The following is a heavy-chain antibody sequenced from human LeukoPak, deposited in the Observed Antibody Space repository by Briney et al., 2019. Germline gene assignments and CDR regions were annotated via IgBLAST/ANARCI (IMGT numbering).Heavy chain of an antibody. J-gene: IGHJ3*02. CDR1: GGSINNSTYY. CDR2: INHSGST. CDR3: ARSPAPLYYYGSGDSPDAFDI. V-gene: IGHV4-39*01. Sequence: PSETLSLTCTVSGGSINNSTYYWGWIRQPPGKGLEWIGEINHSGSTNYNPSLKSRVTISVDTSKNQFSLKLSSVTAADTAVYYCARSPAPLYYYGSGDSPDAFDIWGQGTMVTVSS. D-gene: IGHD3-10*01.